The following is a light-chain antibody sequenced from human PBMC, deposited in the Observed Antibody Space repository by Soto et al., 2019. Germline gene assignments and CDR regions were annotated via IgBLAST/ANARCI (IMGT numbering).Light chain of an antibody. Sequence: EIVLTQSPGTLSSSPGERATLSCRASQSVSSSYLAGYQQKPGQAPRLLIYGASSRDTGIPDRFSDIGSGTDFTLTISRLEPEDFAVYYCQQYGSSPITFGQGTRLEIK. J-gene: IGKJ5*01. CDR2: GAS. CDR3: QQYGSSPIT. CDR1: QSVSSSY. V-gene: IGKV3-20*01.